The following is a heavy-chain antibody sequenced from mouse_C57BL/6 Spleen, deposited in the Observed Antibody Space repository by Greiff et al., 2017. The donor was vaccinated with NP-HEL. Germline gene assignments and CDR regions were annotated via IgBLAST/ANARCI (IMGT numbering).Heavy chain of an antibody. CDR1: GYTFTDYY. V-gene: IGHV1-76*01. J-gene: IGHJ3*01. D-gene: IGHD1-1*01. CDR2: IYPGSGNT. CDR3: AREEDYYGSMAWFAD. Sequence: QVQLQQSGAELVRPGASVKLSCKASGYTFTDYYINWVKQRPGQGLEWIARIYPGSGNTYYNEKFKGKATLTAEKSSSTAYMQLSSLTSEDSAVYFCAREEDYYGSMAWFADWGQGTLVTVSA.